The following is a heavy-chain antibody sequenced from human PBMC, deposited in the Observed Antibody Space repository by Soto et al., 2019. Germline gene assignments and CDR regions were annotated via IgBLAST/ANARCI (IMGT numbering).Heavy chain of an antibody. CDR2: ISGSADSM. V-gene: IGHV3-23*01. CDR3: AKGGVWSPYRFDP. D-gene: IGHD3-10*01. CDR1: GFTFSSYA. J-gene: IGHJ5*02. Sequence: PGGSLRLSCAASGFTFSSYAMSWVRQAPGKGLEWVSGISGSADSMYYADSVKGRFTISRDNSKNTLYLQMNSLRDEDTAVYYCAKGGVWSPYRFDPWGQGTLVTVS.